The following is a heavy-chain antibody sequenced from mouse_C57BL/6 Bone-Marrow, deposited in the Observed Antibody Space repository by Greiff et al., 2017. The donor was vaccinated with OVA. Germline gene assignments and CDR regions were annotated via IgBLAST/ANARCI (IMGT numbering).Heavy chain of an antibody. CDR2: IWGVGST. V-gene: IGHV2-6*01. CDR3: ASDHGNWGFAY. J-gene: IGHJ3*01. CDR1: GFSLTSYG. D-gene: IGHD2-1*01. Sequence: VMLVESGPGLVAPSQSLSITCTVSGFSLTSYGVDWVRQSPGKGLEWLGVIWGVGSTNYNSALKSRLSISKDNSKSQVFLKMNSLQTEDTAMYYCASDHGNWGFAYWGQGTLVTVSA.